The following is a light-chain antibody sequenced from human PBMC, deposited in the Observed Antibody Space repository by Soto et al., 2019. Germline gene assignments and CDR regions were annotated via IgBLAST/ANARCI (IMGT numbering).Light chain of an antibody. CDR2: DVS. CDR3: CSYAGSYTWV. V-gene: IGLV2-11*01. Sequence: QSVLTQPRSVSGSPGQSVTISCTGTSSDVGDYNYVSWYQQHPGKAPKLMIYDVSERPSGVPDRFSGSKSGNTASLTISGLQAEDEDYYYCCSYAGSYTWVFGGGTKLTVL. CDR1: SSDVGDYNY. J-gene: IGLJ3*02.